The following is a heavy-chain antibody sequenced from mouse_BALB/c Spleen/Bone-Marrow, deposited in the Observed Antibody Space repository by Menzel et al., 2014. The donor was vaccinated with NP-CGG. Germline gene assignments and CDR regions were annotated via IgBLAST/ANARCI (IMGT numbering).Heavy chain of an antibody. CDR1: GFTFNSYG. CDR3: ARHGYYDQTEVSFIY. CDR2: ISGGGSNT. Sequence: EVQLQQSGGGLVKSGVSLKLSCAASGFTFNSYGMPWVRQTPEKRLDWVATISGGGSNTFYPDSVKGRFTISRDNAKNNLYLQLSSLRSEDTALYYCARHGYYDQTEVSFIYWGQGTLVTVSA. J-gene: IGHJ3*01. V-gene: IGHV5-9-2*01. D-gene: IGHD2-4*01.